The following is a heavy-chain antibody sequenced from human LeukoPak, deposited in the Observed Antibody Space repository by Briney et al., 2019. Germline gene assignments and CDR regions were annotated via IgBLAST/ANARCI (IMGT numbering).Heavy chain of an antibody. V-gene: IGHV3-23*01. CDR1: GFTFSSYA. CDR2: ISGSGGNT. CDR3: AKEYGGSNYFFDC. Sequence: PGGSLRLSCAASGFTFSSYAMSWVRQAPGKGLKWVSTISGSGGNTYYADSVKGRFTISRDKANNTVYLQMNSLRAEDTAVYYCAKEYGGSNYFFDCWGQGTLVTVSP. J-gene: IGHJ4*02. D-gene: IGHD1-26*01.